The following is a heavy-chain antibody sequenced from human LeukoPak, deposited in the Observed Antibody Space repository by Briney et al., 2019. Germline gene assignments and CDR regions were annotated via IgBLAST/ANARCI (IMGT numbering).Heavy chain of an antibody. Sequence: GGSLRLSCAASRFTFSSYGMTWVRQAPGKGLEWVSTISDTGGGTFHADSVKGRFTISRDNSQNTLFLQMNRLRADDTAIYYCAKEMLRGYYYYGMDVWGQGTTVTVSS. CDR1: RFTFSSYG. D-gene: IGHD3-10*01. V-gene: IGHV3-23*01. CDR2: ISDTGGGT. CDR3: AKEMLRGYYYYGMDV. J-gene: IGHJ6*02.